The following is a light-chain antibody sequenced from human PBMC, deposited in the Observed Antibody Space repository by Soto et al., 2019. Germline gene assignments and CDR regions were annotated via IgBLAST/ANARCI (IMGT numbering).Light chain of an antibody. CDR3: QQSYSSPLT. CDR2: AAS. CDR1: QSINSC. J-gene: IGKJ4*01. V-gene: IGKV1-39*01. Sequence: DIQMTQSPSSLSASVGDRVTISCRASQSINSCLNWYQQKPGIAPKLLIYAASSLQSGVPSRFSGGGSGADFTLTISSLQPEDFATYYCQQSYSSPLTFGGGTKVEIK.